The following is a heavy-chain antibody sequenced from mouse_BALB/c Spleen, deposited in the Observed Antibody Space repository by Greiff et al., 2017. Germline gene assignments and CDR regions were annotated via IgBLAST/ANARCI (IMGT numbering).Heavy chain of an antibody. Sequence: VQLQESGAELMKPGASVKISCKATGYTFSSYWIEWVKQRPGHGLEWIGEILPGSGSTNYNEKFKGKATFTADTSSNTAYMQLSSLTSEDSAVYYCARGAYYGNYVYFDVWGAGTTVTVSS. CDR1: GYTFSSYW. V-gene: IGHV1-9*01. CDR3: ARGAYYGNYVYFDV. J-gene: IGHJ1*01. CDR2: ILPGSGST. D-gene: IGHD2-10*01.